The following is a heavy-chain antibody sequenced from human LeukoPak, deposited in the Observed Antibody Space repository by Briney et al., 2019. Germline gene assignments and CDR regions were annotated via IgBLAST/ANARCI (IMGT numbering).Heavy chain of an antibody. CDR2: ISYDGSNK. CDR3: ARRYYDFWSGGLDI. D-gene: IGHD3-3*01. J-gene: IGHJ3*02. V-gene: IGHV3-30*04. CDR1: GFTFSSYA. Sequence: PGGSLRLSCAASGFTFSSYAMHWVRQAPGKGLEWVAVISYDGSNKYYADSVKGRFTISRDNSKNTLYLQMNSLRAEDTAVYYCARRYYDFWSGGLDIWGQGTMVTVSS.